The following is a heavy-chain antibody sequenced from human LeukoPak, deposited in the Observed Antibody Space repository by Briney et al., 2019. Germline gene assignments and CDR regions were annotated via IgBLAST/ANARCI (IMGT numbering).Heavy chain of an antibody. V-gene: IGHV3-11*04. CDR1: GFTFSAYY. D-gene: IGHD2-2*01. CDR2: ISSSGSTI. CDR3: ARDHCSSTSCLSFDY. J-gene: IGHJ4*02. Sequence: PGGSLRLSCAASGFTFSAYYMSWIRQAPGKGLEWVSYISSSGSTIYYADSVKGRFTISRDNAKNSLYLQMNSLRAEDTAVYYCARDHCSSTSCLSFDYWGQGTLVTVSS.